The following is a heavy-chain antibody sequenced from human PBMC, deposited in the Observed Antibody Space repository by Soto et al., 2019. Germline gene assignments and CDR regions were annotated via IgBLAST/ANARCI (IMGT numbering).Heavy chain of an antibody. D-gene: IGHD3-10*01. CDR3: ARGEGDWYFDL. CDR2: IWYDGSNK. J-gene: IGHJ2*01. CDR1: GFTFSSYG. V-gene: IGHV3-33*01. Sequence: QVQLVESGGGVVQPGRSLRLSCAASGFTFSSYGMHWVRQAPGKGLEWVAVIWYDGSNKYYADSVKGRFTISRDNSKNTLYLQMNSLRAEDTAVYYCARGEGDWYFDLWGRGTLVTVSS.